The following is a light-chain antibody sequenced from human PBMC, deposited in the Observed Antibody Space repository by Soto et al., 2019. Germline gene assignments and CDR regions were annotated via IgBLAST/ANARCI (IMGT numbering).Light chain of an antibody. CDR1: QSVKSR. CDR2: DAF. Sequence: EKVMKQSPATLSVSPGARATLSCRASQSVKSRLAWYQQKPGQAPRLLIYDAFTRSTGIPARFSGSASGTQITLTISILQSAYVAVYYCQQYDEWPLSLGGGTKVDIK. J-gene: IGKJ4*01. V-gene: IGKV3-15*01. CDR3: QQYDEWPLS.